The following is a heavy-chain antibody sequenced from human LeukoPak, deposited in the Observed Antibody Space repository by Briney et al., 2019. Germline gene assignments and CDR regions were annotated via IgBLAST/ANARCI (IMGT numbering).Heavy chain of an antibody. J-gene: IGHJ4*02. Sequence: ASVKVSCKASGYTFTSYGINWMRQAPGQGLEWMGWISAYNGNTNYAQKLQGRVTMTTDTSTTTAYMELRSLRSDDTAVYYCARGGAGSYYARGGDYWGQGTLVTVSS. V-gene: IGHV1-18*01. CDR2: ISAYNGNT. CDR1: GYTFTSYG. D-gene: IGHD3-10*01. CDR3: ARGGAGSYYARGGDY.